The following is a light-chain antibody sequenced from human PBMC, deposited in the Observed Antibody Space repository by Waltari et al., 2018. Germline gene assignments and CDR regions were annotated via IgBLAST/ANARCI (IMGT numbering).Light chain of an antibody. CDR2: GTS. Sequence: EIVLTQSPGTLSLSVGERATLACRASQYVDSKYSGWYQAKPGQTPRLLIYGTSTRASGIPDRFSGSGSGTDFTLTISRLEPEDFGVYYCQQYNNFPGTFGQGTKVEIK. J-gene: IGKJ1*01. CDR3: QQYNNFPGT. V-gene: IGKV3-20*01. CDR1: QYVDSKY.